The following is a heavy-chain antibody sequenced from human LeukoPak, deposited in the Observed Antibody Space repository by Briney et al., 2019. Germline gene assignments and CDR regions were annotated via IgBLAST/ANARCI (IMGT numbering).Heavy chain of an antibody. Sequence: ASVKVSCKASGYTFTGYYMHWVRQAPGQGLEWMGWINPNSGGTNYAQKFQGRVTMTRDTSISTAYMELSRLRSDDTAIYFCARSVTYNWFDPWGQGTRVTVSS. CDR3: ARSVTYNWFDP. CDR2: INPNSGGT. J-gene: IGHJ5*02. V-gene: IGHV1-2*02. D-gene: IGHD2-21*02. CDR1: GYTFTGYY.